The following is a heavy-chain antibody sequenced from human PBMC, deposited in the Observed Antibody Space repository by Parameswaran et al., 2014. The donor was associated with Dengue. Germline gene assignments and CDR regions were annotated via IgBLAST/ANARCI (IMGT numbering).Heavy chain of an antibody. D-gene: IGHD3-10*01. CDR3: ARVRGSGSYMDY. J-gene: IGHJ4*02. CDR2: IYYSGST. Sequence: WIRQPPGKGLEWIGSIYYSGSTYYNPSLKSRVTISVDTSKNQFSLKLSSVTAADTAVYYCARVRGSGSYMDYWGQGTLVTVSS. V-gene: IGHV4-39*07.